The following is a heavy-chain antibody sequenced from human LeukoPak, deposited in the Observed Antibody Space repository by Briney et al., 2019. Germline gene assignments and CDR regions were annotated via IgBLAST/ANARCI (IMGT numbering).Heavy chain of an antibody. D-gene: IGHD4-17*01. V-gene: IGHV6-1*01. Sequence: SQTLSLTCGISGDSVSSNSVAWNWIRQPPSRGLEWLGRTYYRSKWYHDYAVSVKSRMTINPDTSKNQFSLQLNSVTPEDTAVYYCARDEGDYTRPWYFDLWGRGTLVTVSS. J-gene: IGHJ2*01. CDR3: ARDEGDYTRPWYFDL. CDR2: TYYRSKWYH. CDR1: GDSVSSNSVA.